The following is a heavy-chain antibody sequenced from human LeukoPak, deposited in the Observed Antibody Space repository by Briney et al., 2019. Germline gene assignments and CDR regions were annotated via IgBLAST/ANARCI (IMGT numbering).Heavy chain of an antibody. CDR3: ARWVSGNRNWFDP. J-gene: IGHJ5*02. V-gene: IGHV4-38-2*01. D-gene: IGHD6-25*01. Sequence: SETLSLTCAVSGYSISHGYYWGWVRQPPGKGLEWIGVVYHTGNAYYNPSLKSRVATSVDTSNNQFSLRVTSVTAADTAVYYCARWVSGNRNWFDPWGQGTLVIVSS. CDR2: VYHTGNA. CDR1: GYSISHGYY.